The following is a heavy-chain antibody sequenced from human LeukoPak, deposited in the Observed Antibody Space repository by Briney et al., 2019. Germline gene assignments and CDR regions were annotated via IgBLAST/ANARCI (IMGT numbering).Heavy chain of an antibody. J-gene: IGHJ3*01. CDR1: GYSFTGHW. CDR3: ARYGKSGTYSHGFDV. CDR2: IYPGDSDT. D-gene: IGHD3-10*01. V-gene: IGHV5-51*01. Sequence: GESRKISCEAFGYSFTGHWIGWVRQMPGRGLEFMGTIYPGDSDTRYSPSFEGRVSISVDKSINTAYLQWSGLKASDTAMYYCARYGKSGTYSHGFDVWGQGTMVIVSS.